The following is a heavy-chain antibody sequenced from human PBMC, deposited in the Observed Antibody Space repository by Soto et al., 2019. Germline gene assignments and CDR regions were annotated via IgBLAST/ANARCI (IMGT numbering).Heavy chain of an antibody. J-gene: IGHJ4*02. CDR2: INHSGST. Sequence: SETLCLTCAVYGGSCRGYYWSWIRQPPGKGLEWIGEINHSGSTNYNPSLKSRVTISVDTSKNQFSLKLSSVTAADTAVYYCARVCMVATCMGYWGQGTVVSVSS. D-gene: IGHD5-12*01. V-gene: IGHV4-34*01. CDR3: ARVCMVATCMGY. CDR1: GGSCRGYY.